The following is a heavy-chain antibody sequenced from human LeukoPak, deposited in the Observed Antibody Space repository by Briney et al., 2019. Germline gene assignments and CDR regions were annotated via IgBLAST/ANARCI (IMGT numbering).Heavy chain of an antibody. CDR1: GFTFSSYS. V-gene: IGHV3-21*01. CDR2: ISSSSSYI. CDR3: ASGRDSGY. D-gene: IGHD3-10*01. J-gene: IGHJ4*02. Sequence: GGSLRLSCAASGFTFSSYSMNWVRQAAGKGLEWVSSISSSSSYIYYADSVKGRFTISRDNVKNSLYLQMNSLRAEDTAVYYCASGRDSGYWGQGTLVTVSS.